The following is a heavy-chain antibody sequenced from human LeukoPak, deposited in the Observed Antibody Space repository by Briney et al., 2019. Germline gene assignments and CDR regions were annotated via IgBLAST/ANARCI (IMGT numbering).Heavy chain of an antibody. D-gene: IGHD6-19*01. CDR1: GGSFSDYY. J-gene: IGHJ4*02. CDR2: VIQSGSA. CDR3: ARAAYSAGWYGDFDS. Sequence: SVTLSLTCAVYGGSFSDYYWSWIRQPPGKGLEWVGEVIQSGSANYNPSLKSRVTISLDTSKNQFSLKLSSVTAADTAVYYCARAAYSAGWYGDFDSWGQGTLVTVSS. V-gene: IGHV4-34*12.